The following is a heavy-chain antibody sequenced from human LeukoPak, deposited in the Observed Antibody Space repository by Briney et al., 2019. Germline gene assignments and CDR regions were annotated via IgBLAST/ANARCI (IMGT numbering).Heavy chain of an antibody. J-gene: IGHJ4*02. CDR3: ARAMVRGVPFDY. Sequence: SQTLSLTCTVSGGSISSGDYYWSWIRHSPGKGLEWIGYIYYSGSPYYNPSLKSRVTISRDTSKNQFSLNLSSVTAADTAVYYCARAMVRGVPFDYWGQGTLVSVSS. V-gene: IGHV4-30-4*01. D-gene: IGHD3-10*01. CDR1: GGSISSGDYY. CDR2: IYYSGSP.